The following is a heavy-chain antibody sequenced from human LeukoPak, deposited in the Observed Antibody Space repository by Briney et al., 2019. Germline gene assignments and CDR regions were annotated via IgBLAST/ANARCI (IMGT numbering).Heavy chain of an antibody. CDR2: ISWNSGSI. CDR1: GFTFDDYA. J-gene: IGHJ4*02. CDR3: AKDILIWGSGSPRVFDY. V-gene: IGHV3-9*01. Sequence: PGGSLRLSCVASGFTFDDYAMHWVRQAPGKGLEWVSGISWNSGSIGYADSVKGRFTISRDNAKNSLYLQMNSLRAEDTALYYCAKDILIWGSGSPRVFDYWGQGTLVTVSS. D-gene: IGHD3-10*01.